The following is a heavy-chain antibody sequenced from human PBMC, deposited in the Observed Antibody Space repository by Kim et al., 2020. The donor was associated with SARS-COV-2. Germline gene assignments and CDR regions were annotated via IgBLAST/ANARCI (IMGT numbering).Heavy chain of an antibody. CDR1: GGSISSSSYY. CDR2: IYYSGST. Sequence: SETLSLTCTVSGGSISSSSYYWGWIRQPPGKGLEWIGSIYYSGSTYYNPSLKSRVTISVDTSKNQFSLKLSSVTAADTAVYYCARDPMDKRPIFWGQGTLVTVSS. V-gene: IGHV4-39*07. D-gene: IGHD2-2*03. J-gene: IGHJ4*02. CDR3: ARDPMDKRPIF.